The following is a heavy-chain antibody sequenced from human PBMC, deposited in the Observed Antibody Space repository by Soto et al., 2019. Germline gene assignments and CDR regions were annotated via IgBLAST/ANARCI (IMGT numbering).Heavy chain of an antibody. V-gene: IGHV3-30*18. J-gene: IGHJ4*02. CDR1: GFTFSSYG. CDR3: AKDLGGSGWYGGYFDY. D-gene: IGHD6-19*01. CDR2: ISYDGSNK. Sequence: QVQLVESGGGVVQPGRSLRLSCAASGFTFSSYGMHWVRQAPGKGLEWVAVISYDGSNKYYADSVKGRFTISRDNSKNTLYPQMNSLRAEDTAVYYCAKDLGGSGWYGGYFDYWGQGTLVTVSS.